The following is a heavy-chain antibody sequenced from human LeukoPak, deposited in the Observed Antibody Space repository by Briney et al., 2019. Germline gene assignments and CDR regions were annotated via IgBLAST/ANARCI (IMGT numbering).Heavy chain of an antibody. J-gene: IGHJ4*02. Sequence: GASVKVSCKASGGTFSSYAISWVRQAPGQGLEWMGGIIPIFGTANYAQKFQGRVTITADESTSTAYMELSSLRSEDTAVYYCATDRLYDVSSYYPSYYWGQGTLVTVSS. CDR2: IIPIFGTA. CDR3: ATDRLYDVSSYYPSYY. D-gene: IGHD3-22*01. V-gene: IGHV1-69*13. CDR1: GGTFSSYA.